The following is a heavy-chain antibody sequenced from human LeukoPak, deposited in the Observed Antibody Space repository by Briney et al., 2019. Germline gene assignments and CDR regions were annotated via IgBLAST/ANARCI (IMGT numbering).Heavy chain of an antibody. J-gene: IGHJ5*02. CDR2: IWYDGSNK. CDR1: GFTFSSYG. V-gene: IGHV3-33*01. D-gene: IGHD3-10*01. CDR3: ARENTYGSGSYYPDNWFDP. Sequence: GGSLRLSCAASGFTFSSYGMHWVRQAPGKGLEWVAVIWYDGSNKYYADSVKGRFTISRDNSKNTLYLQMNSLRAEDTAVYYCARENTYGSGSYYPDNWFDPWGQGTLVTVSS.